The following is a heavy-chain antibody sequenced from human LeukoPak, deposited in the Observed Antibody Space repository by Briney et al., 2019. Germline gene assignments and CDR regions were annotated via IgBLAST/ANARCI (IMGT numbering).Heavy chain of an antibody. V-gene: IGHV3-30*02. J-gene: IGHJ5*02. D-gene: IGHD1-20*01. CDR1: GFSFTTYS. CDR3: PPLTSEWFDP. Sequence: GGSLRLSCAASGFSFTTYSMSWVRQAPGKGLEWVAFIRYDGSNKYYADSVKGRFTISRDNSKNTLYLQMNSLRAEDTAVYYWPPLTSEWFDPWGQGTLVTVSS. CDR2: IRYDGSNK.